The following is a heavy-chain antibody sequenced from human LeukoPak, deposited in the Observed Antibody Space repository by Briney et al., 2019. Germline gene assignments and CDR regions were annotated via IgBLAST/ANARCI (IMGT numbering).Heavy chain of an antibody. CDR3: SRALNFRMDI. Sequence: GGSLRLSCAASGFTFSSYAMSWVRQAPGKGLEWVSAISGSGGSTYYADSVKGRFTIFRDNSKNTLYLQMNSLRAEDTAVYYCSRALNFRMDIGGEGTTVTVSS. J-gene: IGHJ6*03. CDR2: ISGSGGST. V-gene: IGHV3-23*01. CDR1: GFTFSSYA.